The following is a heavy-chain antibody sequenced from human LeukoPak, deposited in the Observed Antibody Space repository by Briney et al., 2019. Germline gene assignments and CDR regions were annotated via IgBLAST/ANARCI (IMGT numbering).Heavy chain of an antibody. Sequence: SGTLSLTCTVSGGSISSRNYYWGWIRQPPGKGLVWIGSIYYSGSTYYNPSLKSRVTISVDTSKKYFSLKLSSVTAADTAVYYCARRVRGVNDAFDIWGQGTMVTVSS. CDR3: ARRVRGVNDAFDI. CDR1: GGSISSRNYY. D-gene: IGHD3-10*01. J-gene: IGHJ3*02. CDR2: IYYSGST. V-gene: IGHV4-39*02.